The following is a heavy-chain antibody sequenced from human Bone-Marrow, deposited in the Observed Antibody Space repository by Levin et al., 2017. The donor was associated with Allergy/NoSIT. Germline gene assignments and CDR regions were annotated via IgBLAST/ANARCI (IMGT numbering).Heavy chain of an antibody. CDR1: GFAFSSYW. CDR2: IKQDGSEK. V-gene: IGHV3-7*01. CDR3: ATSRTFDY. J-gene: IGHJ4*02. Sequence: GGSLRLSCAASGFAFSSYWMNWVRQAPGKGLEWVSNIKQDGSEKYYVDSVKGRFTISRDNAKTSLYLQMNSLRAEDTAVYYCATSRTFDYWGQGTQVTVSS.